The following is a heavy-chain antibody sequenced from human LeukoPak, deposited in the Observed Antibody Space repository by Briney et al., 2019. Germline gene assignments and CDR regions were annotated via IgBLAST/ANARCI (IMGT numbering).Heavy chain of an antibody. D-gene: IGHD2-2*01. CDR3: ARGRSTNYYYYGMDV. Sequence: SETLSLTCAVYGGSFSGYYWSWIRQPPGKGLEWIGEISHSGSTNYNPSLKSRVTTSVDTSKNQFSLKLGSVTAADTAVYYCARGRSTNYYYYGMDVWGQGTTVTVSS. J-gene: IGHJ6*02. CDR1: GGSFSGYY. V-gene: IGHV4-34*01. CDR2: ISHSGST.